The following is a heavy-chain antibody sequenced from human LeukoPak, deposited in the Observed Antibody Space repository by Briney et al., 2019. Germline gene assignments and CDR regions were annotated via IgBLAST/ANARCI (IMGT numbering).Heavy chain of an antibody. CDR2: INPSGGST. CDR1: GYTFTSYY. V-gene: IGHV1-46*01. CDR3: ARTDCGGDCYSSRGWFDP. J-gene: IGHJ5*02. D-gene: IGHD2-21*02. Sequence: GASVKVSCKASGYTFTSYYMHWVRQAPGQGLEWMGIINPSGGSTSYAQKFQGRVTMTRDTSTSTVYMELSSLRSEDTAVYYCARTDCGGDCYSSRGWFDPWGHGTLVTVSS.